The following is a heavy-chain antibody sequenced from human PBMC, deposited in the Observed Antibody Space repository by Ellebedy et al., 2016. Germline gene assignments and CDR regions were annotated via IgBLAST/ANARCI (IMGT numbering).Heavy chain of an antibody. CDR3: ARDGEQWLTSNWFDP. CDR2: INPNSGGT. J-gene: IGHJ5*02. CDR1: GYTFTGYY. V-gene: IGHV1-2*04. Sequence: ASVKVSCKASGYTFTGYYIHWVRQAPGQGLEWMGWINPNSGGTNYAQKFQGWVTMTRDTSISTAYMELSRLRPDDTAVYYCARDGEQWLTSNWFDPWGQGTLVTVSS. D-gene: IGHD6-19*01.